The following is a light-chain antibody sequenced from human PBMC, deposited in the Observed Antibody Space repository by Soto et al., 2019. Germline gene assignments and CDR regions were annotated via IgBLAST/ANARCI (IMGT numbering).Light chain of an antibody. CDR2: DAS. V-gene: IGKV1D-13*01. J-gene: IGKJ5*01. CDR1: QGISSA. CDR3: QQFNNYPQVT. Sequence: AIQLTQSPSSPSASVGDRVTITCRASQGISSALAWYQQKPGKAPKLLIYDASSLESGVPSRFSGSGSGTDFTLTISSLQPEDFATYYCQQFNNYPQVTFGQGTRLEIK.